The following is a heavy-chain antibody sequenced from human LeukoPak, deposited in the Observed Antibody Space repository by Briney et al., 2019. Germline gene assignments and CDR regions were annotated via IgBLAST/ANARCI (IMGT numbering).Heavy chain of an antibody. CDR1: GFTFSTYP. CDR3: ARIVGWLQQIADL. V-gene: IGHV3-30*04. J-gene: IGHJ5*02. D-gene: IGHD2-15*01. Sequence: GGSLRLSCVASGFTFSTYPIFWVRQAPGKGLEWVATVSYHGSMQYHADSVRDRFTTFRDNSQNTVYLQMTNLRTDDTAIYYCARIVGWLQQIADLWGHGTLVIISS. CDR2: VSYHGSMQ.